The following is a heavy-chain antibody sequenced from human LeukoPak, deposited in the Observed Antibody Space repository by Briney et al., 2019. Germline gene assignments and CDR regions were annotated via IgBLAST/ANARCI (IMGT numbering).Heavy chain of an antibody. D-gene: IGHD3-22*01. CDR1: GGSISSSSYY. V-gene: IGHV4-39*01. J-gene: IGHJ2*01. CDR3: ARLKDSSGYYSSGTGYFDL. Sequence: SETLSLTCTVSGGSISSSSYYWGWIRQPPGKGLEWIGSIYYSGSTYYNPSLKSRVTISVDTSKNQFSLKLSSVTAADTAVYYCARLKDSSGYYSSGTGYFDLWGRGTLVTVSS. CDR2: IYYSGST.